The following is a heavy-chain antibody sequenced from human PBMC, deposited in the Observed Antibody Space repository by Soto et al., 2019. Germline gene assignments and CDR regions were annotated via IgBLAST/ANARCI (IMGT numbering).Heavy chain of an antibody. CDR3: ARDYRMMLGGAGFDH. D-gene: IGHD3-16*01. CDR2: ISAYNGNT. CDR1: GYTFTSYG. Sequence: ASVKVSCKASGYTFTSYGISWVRQAPGQGLEWMGWISAYNGNTNYAQKLQGRVTMTTDTSTSTAYMELRSLRSDDTAVYYCARDYRMMLGGAGFDHWGQGILVTVPQ. J-gene: IGHJ4*02. V-gene: IGHV1-18*01.